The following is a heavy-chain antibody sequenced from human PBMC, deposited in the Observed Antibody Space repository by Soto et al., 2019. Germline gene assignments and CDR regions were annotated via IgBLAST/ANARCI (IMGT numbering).Heavy chain of an antibody. CDR3: ARGPTDQYSSSWY. D-gene: IGHD6-13*01. V-gene: IGHV4-61*01. Sequence: SETLSLTCTVSGGSVSSGSYYWSWIRQPPGKGLEWIGYIYYSGSTNYNPSLKSRVTISVDTSKNQFSLKLSSVTAADTAVYYCARGPTDQYSSSWYWGQGTLVTVSS. J-gene: IGHJ4*02. CDR1: GGSVSSGSYY. CDR2: IYYSGST.